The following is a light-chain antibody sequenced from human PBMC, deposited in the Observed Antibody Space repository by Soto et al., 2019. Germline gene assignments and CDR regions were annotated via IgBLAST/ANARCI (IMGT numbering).Light chain of an antibody. CDR2: DAS. CDR3: QQSYSTPLT. Sequence: DIQMTQSPSSLSASVGDRVTITCRASQSISSYLNWYQQKPGKAPKLLIYDASSLQSGVPSRFSGSGSGTDFTLTISNLQPEDFATYYCQQSYSTPLTFCGGTKVEIK. J-gene: IGKJ4*01. V-gene: IGKV1-39*01. CDR1: QSISSY.